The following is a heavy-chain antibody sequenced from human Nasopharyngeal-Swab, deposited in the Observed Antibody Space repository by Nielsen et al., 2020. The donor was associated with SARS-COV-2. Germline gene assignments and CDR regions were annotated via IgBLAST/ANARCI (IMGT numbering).Heavy chain of an antibody. CDR1: GFDFSTYG. J-gene: IGHJ3*02. D-gene: IGHD1-26*01. Sequence: GGSLRLSCTASGFDFSTYGMNWVCQTPGKGVECISFISGSGRSIYYADSVRGRFTISRDNTKNSLYLQMDSLRDEDTAAYYCARVFRVGTTRDAFDIWGQGTKVIVSS. CDR3: ARVFRVGTTRDAFDI. V-gene: IGHV3-48*02. CDR2: ISGSGRSI.